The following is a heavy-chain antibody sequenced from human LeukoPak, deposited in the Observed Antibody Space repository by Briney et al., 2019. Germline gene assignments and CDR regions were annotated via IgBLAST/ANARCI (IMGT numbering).Heavy chain of an antibody. Sequence: GASVKVSCKASGGAFSSYAISWVRQAPGQGLEWMGGIIPIFGTANYAQKFQGRVTITADESTSTAYMELSSLRSEDTAVYYCARGSSSSSGYYCLDYWGQGTLVTVSS. J-gene: IGHJ4*02. CDR2: IIPIFGTA. V-gene: IGHV1-69*13. CDR1: GGAFSSYA. D-gene: IGHD3-22*01. CDR3: ARGSSSSSGYYCLDY.